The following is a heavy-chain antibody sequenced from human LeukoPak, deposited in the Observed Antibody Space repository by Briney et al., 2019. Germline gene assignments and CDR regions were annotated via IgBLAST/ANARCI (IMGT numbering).Heavy chain of an antibody. J-gene: IGHJ4*02. CDR2: ISPYNGNT. CDR3: AREGGHIVATIPFDY. D-gene: IGHD5-12*01. Sequence: GASVKVSCKASGYTFTSYGISWVRQAPGQGLEWMGWISPYNGNTNYAQKLQGRVTMTTDTSTSTAYMELRSLRSDDTAVYYCAREGGHIVATIPFDYWGQGTLVTVSS. V-gene: IGHV1-18*01. CDR1: GYTFTSYG.